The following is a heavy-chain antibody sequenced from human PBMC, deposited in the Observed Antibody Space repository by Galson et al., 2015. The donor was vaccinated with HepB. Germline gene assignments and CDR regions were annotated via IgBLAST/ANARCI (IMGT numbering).Heavy chain of an antibody. Sequence: SVTVSCKASGGTFSSYAISWVRQAPGQGLEWMGGIIPIFGTANYAQKFQGRVTITADESTSTAYMELSSLRSEDTAVYHCATGGYCSSTSCLYYMDVWGKGTTVTVSS. CDR1: GGTFSSYA. CDR2: IIPIFGTA. V-gene: IGHV1-69*13. J-gene: IGHJ6*03. D-gene: IGHD2-2*01. CDR3: ATGGYCSSTSCLYYMDV.